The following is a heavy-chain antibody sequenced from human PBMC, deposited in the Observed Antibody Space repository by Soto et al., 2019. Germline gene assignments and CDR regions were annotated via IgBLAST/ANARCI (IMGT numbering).Heavy chain of an antibody. CDR2: MNPNSGNT. CDR3: ARGGSYSYGQPIDY. D-gene: IGHD5-18*01. CDR1: GYTFTGYY. J-gene: IGHJ4*02. V-gene: IGHV1-8*02. Sequence: ASVKVSCKASGYTFTGYYMHWVRQAPGQGLEWMGWMNPNSGNTGYAQKFQGRVTMTRNTSISTAYMELSSLRSEDTAVYYCARGGSYSYGQPIDYWGQGTLVTVS.